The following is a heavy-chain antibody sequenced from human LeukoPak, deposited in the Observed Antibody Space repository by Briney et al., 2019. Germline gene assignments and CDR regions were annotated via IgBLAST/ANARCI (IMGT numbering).Heavy chain of an antibody. CDR2: ISAYNGNT. V-gene: IGHV1-18*04. D-gene: IGHD1-26*01. CDR3: ARDDKLLVSYFDY. CDR1: GYTFTSYY. J-gene: IGHJ4*02. Sequence: GASVKVSCKASGYTFTSYYMHWVRQAPGQGLEWMGWISAYNGNTNYAQKLQGRVTMTTDTSTSTAYMELRSLRSDDTAVYYCARDDKLLVSYFDYWGQGTLVTVSS.